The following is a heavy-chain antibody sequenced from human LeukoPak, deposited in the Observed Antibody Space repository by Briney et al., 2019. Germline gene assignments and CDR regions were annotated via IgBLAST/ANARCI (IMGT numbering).Heavy chain of an antibody. V-gene: IGHV3-21*01. D-gene: IGHD3-22*01. CDR3: VRLRRNSDTSGFYYYYDC. J-gene: IGHJ4*01. CDR1: GYTFSSYT. Sequence: GGSLRLSCVASGYTFSSYTINWVRHAPGKGLEWVSSISVRSNYIYYADSVRGRFSISRDDARDSLYLQMNSLRAEDTAVYFCVRLRRNSDTSGFYYYYDCWGHGTLVTVSS. CDR2: ISVRSNYI.